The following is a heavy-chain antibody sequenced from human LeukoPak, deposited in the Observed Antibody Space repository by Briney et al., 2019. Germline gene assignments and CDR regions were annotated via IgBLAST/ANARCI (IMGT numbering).Heavy chain of an antibody. Sequence: GGSLRLSCAASGFTFSSYTMNWVRQAPGKGLEWVSLISCSGSSTYYADSVRGRFTISRDNTKNSLSLQMNSLTAEDTALYYCARGCGRRGRYFYDLDVWGKGTTVTV. V-gene: IGHV3-43*01. D-gene: IGHD3-10*01. CDR3: ARGCGRRGRYFYDLDV. CDR2: ISCSGSST. CDR1: GFTFSSYT. J-gene: IGHJ6*03.